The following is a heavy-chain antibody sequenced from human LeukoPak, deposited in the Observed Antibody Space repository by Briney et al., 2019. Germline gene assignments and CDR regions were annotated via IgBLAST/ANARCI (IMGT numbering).Heavy chain of an antibody. CDR2: LNPNTGGT. J-gene: IGHJ4*02. CDR3: AITEMTTGFAY. D-gene: IGHD4-17*01. Sequence: ASVKVSCKASGYTLTSYGISWVRQAPGQGLEWMGWLNPNTGGTNYSQNFQGRVTMTRETSISTAFMELRRLTSDDTAVYFCAITEMTTGFAYWGQGTRGTVSS. CDR1: GYTLTSYG. V-gene: IGHV1-2*02.